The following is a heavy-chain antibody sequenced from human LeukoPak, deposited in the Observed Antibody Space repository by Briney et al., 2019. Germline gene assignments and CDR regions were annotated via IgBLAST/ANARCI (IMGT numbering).Heavy chain of an antibody. V-gene: IGHV1-3*01. CDR2: INAGNGNT. D-gene: IGHD6-19*01. Sequence: GASVKVSCKASGYTFTSYAMHWVRQAPGQRLEWMGWINAGNGNTKYSQKFQGRVTITRDTSASTAYMELSSLRSEDTAVYYCARTYSSGWYGGRFDYWGQGTLVTVSS. J-gene: IGHJ4*02. CDR3: ARTYSSGWYGGRFDY. CDR1: GYTFTSYA.